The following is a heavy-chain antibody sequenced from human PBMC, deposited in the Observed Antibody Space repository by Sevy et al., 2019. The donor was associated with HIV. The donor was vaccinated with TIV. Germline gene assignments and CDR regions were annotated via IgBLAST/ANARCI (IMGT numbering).Heavy chain of an antibody. CDR2: IKRDGSEK. CDR3: AKALNPALESMLEVNLRTLKGFDV. CDR1: GFTFSNYW. J-gene: IGHJ3*01. Sequence: GESLKISCAGSGFTFSNYWMSWVRQAPGKGLEWVANIKRDGSEKYYVASVKGRFTISRDNSQNTLHLQMSSLRADDTAVYYCAKALNPALESMLEVNLRTLKGFDVWGQGTVVTVSS. V-gene: IGHV3-7*03. D-gene: IGHD3-22*01.